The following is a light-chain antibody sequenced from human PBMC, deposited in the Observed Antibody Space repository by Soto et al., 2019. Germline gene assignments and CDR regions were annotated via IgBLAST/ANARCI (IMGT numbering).Light chain of an antibody. Sequence: QSALTQPPSASGSPGQSVTISCTGTSSDVGGYNYVSWYQQHPGKAPKLMIYEVNQRPSGVPDRFSGSKSDNTASLAVSGLQAEDEADYYCSSYAGSNNLLFGGGTKLTVL. CDR2: EVN. CDR1: SSDVGGYNY. CDR3: SSYAGSNNLL. J-gene: IGLJ2*01. V-gene: IGLV2-8*01.